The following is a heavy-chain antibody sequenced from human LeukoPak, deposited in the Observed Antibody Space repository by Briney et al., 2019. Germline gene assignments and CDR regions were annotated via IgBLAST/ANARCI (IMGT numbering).Heavy chain of an antibody. Sequence: SETLSLTCTVSDASITNYYWGWIRQPAGKGLEWIGRIFTSGSTDYNPSLRSRLTISVDTSKNQFSLRLSSVTAADTAVYYCTQGAGWLIDYWGQGILVSVSS. D-gene: IGHD3-16*01. CDR3: TQGAGWLIDY. CDR2: IFTSGST. V-gene: IGHV4-4*07. J-gene: IGHJ4*02. CDR1: DASITNYY.